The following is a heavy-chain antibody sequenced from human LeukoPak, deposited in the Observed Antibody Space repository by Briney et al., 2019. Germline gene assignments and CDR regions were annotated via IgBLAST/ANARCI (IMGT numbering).Heavy chain of an antibody. J-gene: IGHJ6*03. D-gene: IGHD3-3*01. V-gene: IGHV4-4*09. CDR2: IYTSGST. CDR1: GGSISSYY. CDR3: ARQDFWSGSYYMDV. Sequence: SETLSLTCTVSGGSISSYYWSWIRQPPGKGLEWIGYIYTSGSTNYNPSLKSRVTISVDTSKNQFSLKLSSVTAADTAVYYCARQDFWSGSYYMDVWGKGTTATVSS.